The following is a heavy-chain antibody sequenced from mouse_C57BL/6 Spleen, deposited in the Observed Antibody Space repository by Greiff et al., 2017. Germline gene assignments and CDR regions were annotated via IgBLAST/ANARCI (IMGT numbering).Heavy chain of an antibody. D-gene: IGHD2-3*01. CDR3: TREHGYYVRFAY. CDR1: GFTFSSYA. J-gene: IGHJ3*01. CDR2: ISSGGAYI. Sequence: EVQVVESGEGLVKPGGSLKLSCAASGFTFSSYAMSWVRQTPEKRLEWVAYISSGGAYIYYADTVKGRFTISRDNARNTLYLQMSSLKSEDTAMYYCTREHGYYVRFAYWGQGTLVTVSA. V-gene: IGHV5-9-1*02.